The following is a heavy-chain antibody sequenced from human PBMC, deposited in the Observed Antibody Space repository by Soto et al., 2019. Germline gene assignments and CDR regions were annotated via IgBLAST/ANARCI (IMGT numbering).Heavy chain of an antibody. Sequence: GESLKISCKGSGYSFTSYWTGWVRQMPGKGLEWMGIIYPGDSDTRYSPSFQGQVTISADKSISTAYLQWSSLKASDTAMYCCARQSLHSSPTTEFDYWGQGTLVTVSS. V-gene: IGHV5-51*01. CDR1: GYSFTSYW. CDR2: IYPGDSDT. CDR3: ARQSLHSSPTTEFDY. J-gene: IGHJ4*02. D-gene: IGHD6-13*01.